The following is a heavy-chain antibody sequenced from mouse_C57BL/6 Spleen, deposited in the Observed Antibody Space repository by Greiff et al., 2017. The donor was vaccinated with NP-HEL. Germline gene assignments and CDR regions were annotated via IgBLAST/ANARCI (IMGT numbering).Heavy chain of an antibody. CDR2: IYPGDGDT. CDR1: GYAFSSSW. CDR3: ARSMITIVYYAMDY. D-gene: IGHD2-4*01. Sequence: QVQLQQSGPELVKPGASVKISCKASGYAFSSSWMNWVKQRPGKGLEWIGRIYPGDGDTNYNGKFKGKATLTADKSSSTAYMQISSLTSEDSAVYFCARSMITIVYYAMDYWGQGTSGTVSS. J-gene: IGHJ4*01. V-gene: IGHV1-82*01.